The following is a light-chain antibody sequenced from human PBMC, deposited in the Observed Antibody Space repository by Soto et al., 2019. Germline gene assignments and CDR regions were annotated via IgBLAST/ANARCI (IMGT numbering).Light chain of an antibody. J-gene: IGLJ2*01. CDR2: DVS. V-gene: IGLV2-11*01. Sequence: QSALTQPPSASGSPGQSVTISCTGNSNDVGHSSFISWYQQHPGKGPKLIIYDVSKRPSGVPDRFSGSKSGNTASLTISGLQAEDEADYYCCSYAGSYTGVFGGGTKLTVL. CDR3: CSYAGSYTGV. CDR1: SNDVGHSSF.